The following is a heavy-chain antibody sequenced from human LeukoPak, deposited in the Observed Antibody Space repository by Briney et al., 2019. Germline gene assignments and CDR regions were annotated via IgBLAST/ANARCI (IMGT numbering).Heavy chain of an antibody. CDR2: INWNGGST. Sequence: GGSLRLSCAASGFTFDDYGMSWVRQAPGKGLEWVSGINWNGGSTGYADSVKGRFTISRDNAKNSLYLQMNSLRAEDTALYYCARDLFSNYYGSGSYPPLDYWGQGTLVTVSS. CDR3: ARDLFSNYYGSGSYPPLDY. J-gene: IGHJ4*02. D-gene: IGHD3-10*01. V-gene: IGHV3-20*04. CDR1: GFTFDDYG.